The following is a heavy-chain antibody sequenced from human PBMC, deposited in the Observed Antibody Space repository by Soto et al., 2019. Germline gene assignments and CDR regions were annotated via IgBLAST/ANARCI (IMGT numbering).Heavy chain of an antibody. CDR2: ITFSGNTV. V-gene: IGHV3-11*01. CDR1: GFTFSDSY. Sequence: GGSLRLSCAVSGFTFSDSYMSWIRQAPGKGLEWISYITFSGNTVYYADSLKGRFTISRDNAKNSLYLQMNRLRAEDTAVYYCARVSWREKYGMDVWGQGTTVTVSS. J-gene: IGHJ6*02. CDR3: ARVSWREKYGMDV.